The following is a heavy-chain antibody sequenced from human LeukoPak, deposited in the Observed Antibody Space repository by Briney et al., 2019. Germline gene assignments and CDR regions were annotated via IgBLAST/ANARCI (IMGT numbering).Heavy chain of an antibody. D-gene: IGHD2-2*01. J-gene: IGHJ4*02. V-gene: IGHV4-38-2*02. CDR1: GYSISSGYY. CDR2: IYHSGST. CDR3: ARGFLPAAPFDY. Sequence: SETLSLTCTVSGYSISSGYYWGWIRQPPGKGLEWVGSIYHSGSTYYNPSLKSRVTISVDTSKNQFSLKLSSVTAADTAVYYCARGFLPAAPFDYWGQGTLATVSS.